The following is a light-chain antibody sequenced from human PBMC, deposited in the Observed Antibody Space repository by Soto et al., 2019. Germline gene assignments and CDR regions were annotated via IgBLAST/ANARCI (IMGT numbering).Light chain of an antibody. CDR2: EAS. CDR3: QQYDSFPLA. CDR1: QSIDDW. Sequence: DIQMTQSPPTLSASVGDRVTITCRASQSIDDWLAWYQQKPGEGPKILVYEASTLQSGVPSRFSGSGSGTYFTLTITNLQPDDFATYYCQQYDSFPLAFSGGTKVEIK. J-gene: IGKJ4*01. V-gene: IGKV1-5*03.